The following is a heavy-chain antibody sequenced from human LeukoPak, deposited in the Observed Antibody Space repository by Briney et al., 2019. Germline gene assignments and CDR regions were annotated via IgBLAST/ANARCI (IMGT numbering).Heavy chain of an antibody. J-gene: IGHJ4*02. CDR1: GYTFTSYG. Sequence: GASVKVSCKASGYTFTSYGISWVRQAPGQGLEWMGWISVYNGNTNYAQKLQGRVTMTTDTSTSTAYMELRSLRSDDTAVYYCARVTGYMIEDYFDYWGQGTLVTVSS. CDR2: ISVYNGNT. D-gene: IGHD3-22*01. CDR3: ARVTGYMIEDYFDY. V-gene: IGHV1-18*01.